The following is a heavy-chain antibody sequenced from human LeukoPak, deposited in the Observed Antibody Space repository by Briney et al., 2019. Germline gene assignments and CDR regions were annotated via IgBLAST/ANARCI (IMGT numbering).Heavy chain of an antibody. D-gene: IGHD3-10*01. CDR3: ARGLGVRGGNWFDP. J-gene: IGHJ5*02. CDR1: GGSFSGYY. Sequence: SETLSLTCAVYGGSFSGYYWGWVRQPPGKGLEWIGEINHSGSTNYNPSLKSRVTISVDTSKNQFSLKLSSVTAADTAVYYCARGLGVRGGNWFDPWGQGTLVTVSS. V-gene: IGHV4-34*01. CDR2: INHSGST.